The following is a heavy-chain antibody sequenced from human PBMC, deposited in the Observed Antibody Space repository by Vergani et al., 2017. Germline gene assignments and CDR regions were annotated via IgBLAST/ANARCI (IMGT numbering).Heavy chain of an antibody. J-gene: IGHJ4*02. V-gene: IGHV3-30*02. D-gene: IGHD3-9*01. CDR2: IRYDGSNK. Sequence: QVQLVESGGGVVQPGGSLRLSCAASKFTFSSYGMHWVRQAPGKGLEWVAFIRYDGSNKYYADSVKGRFTISRDNSKNTLYLQMNSLRAEDTAVYYCAKDRFDWLDYWCQGTLVTVSS. CDR1: KFTFSSYG. CDR3: AKDRFDWLDY.